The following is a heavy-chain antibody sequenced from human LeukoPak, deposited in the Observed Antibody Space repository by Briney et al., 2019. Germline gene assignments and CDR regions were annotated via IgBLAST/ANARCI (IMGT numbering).Heavy chain of an antibody. CDR1: GGSISSGGYY. Sequence: SQTLSLTRTVFGGSISSGGYYWSWIRQHPGKGLEWIGYIYYSGSTYYNPSLKSRVTISVDTSKNQFSLKLSSVTAADTAVYYCAREGSSWYGVRTFDYWGQGTLVTVSS. J-gene: IGHJ4*02. CDR3: AREGSSWYGVRTFDY. CDR2: IYYSGST. V-gene: IGHV4-31*03. D-gene: IGHD6-13*01.